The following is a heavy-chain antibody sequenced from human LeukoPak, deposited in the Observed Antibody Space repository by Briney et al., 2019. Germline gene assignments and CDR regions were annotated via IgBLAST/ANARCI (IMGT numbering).Heavy chain of an antibody. CDR2: IYSGGST. D-gene: IGHD1-26*01. V-gene: IGHV3-66*01. Sequence: GGSLRLSCAASGFTVSSNYMSWVRQAPGKGLEWASVIYSGGSTYYADSVKGRFTISRDNSENTLYLQMNSLRAEDTAVYYCARDLVSGTYTWGQGTLVTVSS. J-gene: IGHJ5*02. CDR3: ARDLVSGTYT. CDR1: GFTVSSNY.